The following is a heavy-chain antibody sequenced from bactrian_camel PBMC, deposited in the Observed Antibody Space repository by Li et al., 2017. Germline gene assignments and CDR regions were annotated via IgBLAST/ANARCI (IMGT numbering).Heavy chain of an antibody. Sequence: VQLVESGGGLVQPGGSLRLSCAASGFPFSNYAMHWVRQAPGKGLEWVSVVNSGDGSTYYADSVKGRFTISRDNAKNTLLLQLNSLKTEDTAVYYCASDRGRDGWSDGLDYWGKGTQVTVS. CDR1: GFPFSNYA. J-gene: IGHJ7*01. D-gene: IGHD4*01. CDR2: VNSGDGST. V-gene: IGHV3S31*01.